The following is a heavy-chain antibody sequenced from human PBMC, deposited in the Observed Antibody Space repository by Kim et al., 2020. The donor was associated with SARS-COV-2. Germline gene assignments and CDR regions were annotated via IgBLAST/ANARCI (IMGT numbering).Heavy chain of an antibody. CDR3: ARDIDEGMPQSPSLLRYFDWLLEDY. D-gene: IGHD3-9*01. CDR2: IKQDGSEK. V-gene: IGHV3-7*05. J-gene: IGHJ4*02. CDR1: GFTFSSYW. Sequence: GGSLRLSCAASGFTFSSYWMSWVRQAPGKGLEWVANIKQDGSEKYYVDSVKGRFTISRDNAKNSLYLQMNSLRAEDTAVYYCARDIDEGMPQSPSLLRYFDWLLEDYWGQGTLVTVSS.